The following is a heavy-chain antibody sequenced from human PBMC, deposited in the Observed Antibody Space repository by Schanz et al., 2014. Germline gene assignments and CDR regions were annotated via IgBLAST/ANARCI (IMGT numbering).Heavy chain of an antibody. D-gene: IGHD5-12*01. Sequence: QVLLVQSGAEVKQPGASVKVSCKASGYTFTAYFIHWVRQAPGQGLEWMGRINPTTGGTNFAEKFQGRVTMTRDASITTAYMDLSGLTSDDTAVYYCAREKGHGYSGLSWGQGTLLAVSS. CDR2: INPTTGGT. V-gene: IGHV1-2*06. CDR3: AREKGHGYSGLS. J-gene: IGHJ5*02. CDR1: GYTFTAYF.